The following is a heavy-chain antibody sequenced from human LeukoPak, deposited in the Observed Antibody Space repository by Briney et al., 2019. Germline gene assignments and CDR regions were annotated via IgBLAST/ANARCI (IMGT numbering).Heavy chain of an antibody. CDR3: ARARDGYSYGYDAFDI. V-gene: IGHV3-48*01. CDR1: GFTFSSYS. D-gene: IGHD5-18*01. J-gene: IGHJ3*02. CDR2: ISSSSSTI. Sequence: AGGSLRLSCAASGFTFSSYSMNWVRQAPGKGLEWVSYISSSSSTIYYADSVKGRFTISRDNAKSSLYLQMNSLRAEDTAVYYCARARDGYSYGYDAFDIWGQGTMVTVSS.